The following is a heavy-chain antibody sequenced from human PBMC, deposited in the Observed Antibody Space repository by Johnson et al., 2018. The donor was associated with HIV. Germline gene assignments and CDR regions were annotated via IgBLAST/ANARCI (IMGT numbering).Heavy chain of an antibody. CDR1: GFTLSSYD. CDR3: ARWGEQQLVNAFDI. V-gene: IGHV3-30*19. D-gene: IGHD6-13*01. CDR2: ISYDGSNK. Sequence: QVQLVESGGGVVQPGGSLRLSCAASGFTLSSYDMHWVRQATGKGLEWVAVISYDGSNKYYADSVKGRFTISRDNSKNTLYLQMNSLRAEDTAVYYCARWGEQQLVNAFDIWGQGTMVTVSS. J-gene: IGHJ3*02.